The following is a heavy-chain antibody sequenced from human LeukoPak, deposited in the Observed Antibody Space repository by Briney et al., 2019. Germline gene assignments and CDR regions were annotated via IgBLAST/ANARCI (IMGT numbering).Heavy chain of an antibody. Sequence: GGSLRLSCAASGFTVSSNYMSWVRQATGKGLEWVSAIYSGGSTYYADSVKGRFTISRDNSKNTLYLQMNSLRAEDTAVYYCARSPPFRQQLVTPTYYFDYWGQGTLVTVSS. V-gene: IGHV3-66*01. D-gene: IGHD6-13*01. CDR1: GFTVSSNY. J-gene: IGHJ4*02. CDR2: IYSGGST. CDR3: ARSPPFRQQLVTPTYYFDY.